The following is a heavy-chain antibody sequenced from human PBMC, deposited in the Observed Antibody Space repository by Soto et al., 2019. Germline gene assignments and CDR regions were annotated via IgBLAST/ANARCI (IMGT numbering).Heavy chain of an antibody. J-gene: IGHJ3*02. CDR1: GGPLSSFY. Sequence: SETLSLTCNSSGGPLSSFYYSWIRQAPGKGLEWIGYIYYTGSTNYNPSLKSRVTMSVDTSKNQFSLKLTSVTAADTAVYFCAVTRGGAHPHDIWGQGTMVTVSS. CDR2: IYYTGST. D-gene: IGHD2-21*02. CDR3: AVTRGGAHPHDI. V-gene: IGHV4-59*01.